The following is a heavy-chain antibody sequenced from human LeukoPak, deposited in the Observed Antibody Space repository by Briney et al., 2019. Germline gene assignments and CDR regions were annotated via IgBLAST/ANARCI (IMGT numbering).Heavy chain of an antibody. J-gene: IGHJ4*02. D-gene: IGHD3-9*01. CDR2: IYYSGST. CDR1: GGSFSGYY. CDR3: ARAQRTEYDILTGYIFDY. Sequence: SETLSLTCAVYGGSFSGYYWSWIRQPPGKGLEWIGYIYYSGSTNYNPSLKSRVTISVDTSKNQFSLKLSSVTAADTAVYYCARAQRTEYDILTGYIFDYWGQGTLVTVSS. V-gene: IGHV4-59*01.